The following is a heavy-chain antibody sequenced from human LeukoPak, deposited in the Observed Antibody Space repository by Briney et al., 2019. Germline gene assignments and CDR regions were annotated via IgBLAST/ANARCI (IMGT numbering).Heavy chain of an antibody. D-gene: IGHD3-10*01. CDR1: GGSIRSYY. V-gene: IGHV4-59*01. CDR3: ARAVSPYYYGSGDDY. CDR2: IYYQGST. Sequence: SETLSLTCTVSGGSIRSYYWSWIRQPPGKGLEWIGYIYYQGSTNYNPSLKSRVTISVDTSKNQFSLKLTSVTAADTAVYYCARAVSPYYYGSGDDYWGQGTLVTVSS. J-gene: IGHJ4*02.